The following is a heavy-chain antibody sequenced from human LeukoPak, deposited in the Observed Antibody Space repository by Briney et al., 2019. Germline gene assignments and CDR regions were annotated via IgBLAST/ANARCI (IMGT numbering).Heavy chain of an antibody. CDR3: ARDQGAKSIAARSLTNWFDP. J-gene: IGHJ5*02. D-gene: IGHD6-6*01. V-gene: IGHV4-4*07. CDR1: GGSISSYY. Sequence: PSETLSLTCTVSGGSISSYYWSWIRQPTGKGLEWIGRIYTSGSTNYNPSLKSRVTMSVDTSKNQFSLKLSSVTAADTAVYYCARDQGAKSIAARSLTNWFDPWGQGTLVTVSS. CDR2: IYTSGST.